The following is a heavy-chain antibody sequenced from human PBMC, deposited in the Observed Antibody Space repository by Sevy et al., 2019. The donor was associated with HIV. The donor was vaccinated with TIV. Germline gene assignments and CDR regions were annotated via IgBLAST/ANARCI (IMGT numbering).Heavy chain of an antibody. CDR3: VKVGRGYSGYDPRVFDY. CDR2: ISSNGGST. Sequence: GGSLRLSCSASGLTFSSYAMHWVRQAPGKGLEYVSPISSNGGSTYYADSVKGRFTISRDNSKNTLYLQMSSLRAEDTAVYYCVKVGRGYSGYDPRVFDYWGQRTLVTVSS. CDR1: GLTFSSYA. J-gene: IGHJ4*02. V-gene: IGHV3-64D*06. D-gene: IGHD5-12*01.